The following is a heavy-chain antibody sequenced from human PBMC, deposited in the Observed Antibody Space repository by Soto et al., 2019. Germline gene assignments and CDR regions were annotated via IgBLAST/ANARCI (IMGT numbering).Heavy chain of an antibody. V-gene: IGHV4-4*02. Sequence: QVQLQESGPGLVKPSGTLSLTCAVSSGSISSSNWWSWVRQPPGKGLEWIGEIYHSGSTNYKPSLKSRVTISVDKSKNQFSLKLSSVTAADTAVYYCARLHVLRFLEWNWFDPWGQGTLVTVSS. CDR1: SGSISSSNW. CDR3: ARLHVLRFLEWNWFDP. D-gene: IGHD3-3*01. J-gene: IGHJ5*02. CDR2: IYHSGST.